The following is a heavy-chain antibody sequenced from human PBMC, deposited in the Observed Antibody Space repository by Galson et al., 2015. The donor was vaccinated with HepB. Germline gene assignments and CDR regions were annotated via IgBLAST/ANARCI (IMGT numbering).Heavy chain of an antibody. CDR2: IYWDGDK. D-gene: IGHD6-13*01. CDR1: GVSLSTTGVG. V-gene: IGHV2-5*02. CDR3: AHRPGYSSRWDQGAWDWFDS. Sequence: PALVKPTQTLTLTCTFSGVSLSTTGVGVGWIRQPPGKALEWLALIYWDGDKGYTSSLKNRLTITKDTCKNQVGISITNMDPVDTATYYCAHRPGYSSRWDQGAWDWFDSWGQGTLVTVSS. J-gene: IGHJ5*01.